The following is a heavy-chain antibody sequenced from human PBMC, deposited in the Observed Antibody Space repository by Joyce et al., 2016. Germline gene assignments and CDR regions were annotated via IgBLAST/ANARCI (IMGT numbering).Heavy chain of an antibody. D-gene: IGHD2-15*01. J-gene: IGHJ6*03. CDR2: INHRGSD. Sequence: QVQLQQWGAGLLRPSESLSLTCAVYGGSFSGYYWTWIRQAPGKGLEWIGEINHRGSDHYHPSLKSRVSMSEDMSKNQFSLRLSSLTTADTAVYYCARGNSGGRFGDFYYYMDVWGKGTTVIVSS. CDR1: GGSFSGYY. CDR3: ARGNSGGRFGDFYYYMDV. V-gene: IGHV4-34*01.